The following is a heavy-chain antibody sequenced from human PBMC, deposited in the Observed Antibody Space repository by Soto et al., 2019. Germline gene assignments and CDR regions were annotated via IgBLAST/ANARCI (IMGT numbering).Heavy chain of an antibody. Sequence: QVQLVESGGGVVQPGRSLRLSCAASGFTFSSYGMHWVRQAPGKGLEWVAVIWYDGSNKYYADSAKGRFTISRDNSKNTLYLQMNSLRAEDTAVYYCARVSVEQWLVRWGAFDIWGQGTMVTVSS. V-gene: IGHV3-33*01. CDR1: GFTFSSYG. D-gene: IGHD6-19*01. CDR3: ARVSVEQWLVRWGAFDI. CDR2: IWYDGSNK. J-gene: IGHJ3*02.